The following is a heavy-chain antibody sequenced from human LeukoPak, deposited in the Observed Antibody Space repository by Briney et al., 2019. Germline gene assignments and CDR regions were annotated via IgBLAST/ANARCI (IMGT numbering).Heavy chain of an antibody. CDR3: ARAGGYSYAPSSLIVLRY. CDR2: IYHSGST. CDR1: GGSISSNKW. V-gene: IGHV4-4*02. D-gene: IGHD5-18*01. J-gene: IGHJ4*02. Sequence: SETLSLTCAVSGGSISSNKWWSWVRQPPGKGLEWIGEIYHSGSTNYNPSLKSRVTISVDTSKNQFSLKLSSVTAADTAVYYCARAGGYSYAPSSLIVLRYWGQGTLVTVSS.